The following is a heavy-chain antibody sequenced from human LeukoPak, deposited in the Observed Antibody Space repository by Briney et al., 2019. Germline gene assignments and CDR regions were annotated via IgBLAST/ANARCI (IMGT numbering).Heavy chain of an antibody. CDR3: TREPELDDSSGYYFNWFDP. D-gene: IGHD3-22*01. Sequence: PGGSLRLSCAASGFTFSSQAMNWVRQAPGKGLEWVGFIRSKAYGGTTEYAASVKGRFTISRDDSKSIAYLQMNSLKTEDTAVYYCTREPELDDSSGYYFNWFDPWGQGTLVTVSS. J-gene: IGHJ5*02. CDR1: GFTFSSQA. CDR2: IRSKAYGGTT. V-gene: IGHV3-49*04.